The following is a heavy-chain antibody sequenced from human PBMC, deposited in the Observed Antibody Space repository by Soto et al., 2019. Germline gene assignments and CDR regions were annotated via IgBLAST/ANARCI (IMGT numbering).Heavy chain of an antibody. J-gene: IGHJ6*02. Sequence: PSETLSLTCAVYGGSFSGYYWSWIRQPPGKGLEWIGEINHSGSTNYNPSLKSRVTISVDTSKNQFSLKLSSVTAADTAVYYCARGREWRYSSSWYLQNSLSEKKYYYYGMDVWGQGTTVTVSS. CDR3: ARGREWRYSSSWYLQNSLSEKKYYYYGMDV. D-gene: IGHD6-13*01. V-gene: IGHV4-34*01. CDR2: INHSGST. CDR1: GGSFSGYY.